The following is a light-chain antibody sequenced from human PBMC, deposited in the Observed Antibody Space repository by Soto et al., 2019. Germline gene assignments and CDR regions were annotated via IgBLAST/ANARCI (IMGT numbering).Light chain of an antibody. CDR2: KAS. J-gene: IGKJ1*01. V-gene: IGKV1-5*03. Sequence: DIQMTQSPSTLSASVGDRVTITCRASQSISSWLTWYQQKAGQAPKLLIYKASIVESGVPSRVSSSVSGTEIALSISSLQPDDCATYYCQQYSYFATFGQGTGVEVK. CDR1: QSISSW. CDR3: QQYSYFAT.